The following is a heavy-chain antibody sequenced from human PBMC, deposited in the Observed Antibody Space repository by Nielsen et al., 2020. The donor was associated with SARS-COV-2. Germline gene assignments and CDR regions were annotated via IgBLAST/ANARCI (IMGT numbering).Heavy chain of an antibody. CDR2: IYYSGST. Sequence: SETLSLTCTVSGGSISSFYWSWIRQPQGKGLEWIGYIYYSGSTNSNPSLKSGVTITVDTSKKQFSLRLSSVSAANTAGYYCARVSSETFDYWGQGTLVTVSS. V-gene: IGHV4-59*01. J-gene: IGHJ4*02. CDR1: GGSISSFY. CDR3: ARVSSETFDY. D-gene: IGHD3-10*01.